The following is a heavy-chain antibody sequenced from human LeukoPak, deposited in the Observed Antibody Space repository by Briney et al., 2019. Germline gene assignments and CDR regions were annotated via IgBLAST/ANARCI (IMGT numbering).Heavy chain of an antibody. D-gene: IGHD3-22*01. Sequence: PGGSLRLSCAASEFTFSNYAMTWVRQAPGRGLEWVSGISGNGITTYYAASVKGRFTISRDNFKDTLYLQMNSLRAEDTAVYYCASTYYFDSSGLDAFDIWGQGTMVTVSA. CDR1: EFTFSNYA. CDR3: ASTYYFDSSGLDAFDI. CDR2: ISGNGITT. J-gene: IGHJ3*02. V-gene: IGHV3-23*01.